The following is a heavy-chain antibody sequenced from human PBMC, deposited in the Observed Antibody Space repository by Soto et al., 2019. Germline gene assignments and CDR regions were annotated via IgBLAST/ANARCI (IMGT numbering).Heavy chain of an antibody. J-gene: IGHJ4*02. D-gene: IGHD2-15*01. CDR1: GYTFTNYI. CDR3: ARTARVVVAATLDY. Sequence: ASVKVSCKASGYTFTNYIMHWVRQAPGQRLKWMGWINAGNGNTKYSQKFQGRVTITTDTSASTAYMELSSLRSEDTAVYYCARTARVVVAATLDYWGQGTLVTVSS. V-gene: IGHV1-3*01. CDR2: INAGNGNT.